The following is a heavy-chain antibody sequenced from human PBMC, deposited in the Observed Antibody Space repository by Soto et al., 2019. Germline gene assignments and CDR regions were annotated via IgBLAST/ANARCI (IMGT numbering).Heavy chain of an antibody. Sequence: QVQLQESGPGLVTHSQNLSLICTVSGCSISSGGYYWSWIRQHPGKVLEWIGYISYSGNTYYDPSIKRRVTFSVDKSQHPVSRKLSSVTAADTAVYCWARVCGGYCHNGMDVGGQGTKVTVSS. CDR3: ARVCGGYCHNGMDV. V-gene: IGHV4-31*03. J-gene: IGHJ6*02. CDR1: GCSISSGGYY. D-gene: IGHD2-21*01. CDR2: ISYSGNT.